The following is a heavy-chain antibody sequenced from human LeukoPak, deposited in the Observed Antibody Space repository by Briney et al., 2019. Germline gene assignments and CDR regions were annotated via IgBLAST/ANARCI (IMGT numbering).Heavy chain of an antibody. CDR2: IYYSGST. Sequence: PSETLSLTCTVSGGSISSHYWSWIWQPPGKGLEWIGYIYYSGSTNYNPSLKSRVTISVDTSKNQFSLKLSSVTAADTAVYYCARALSYYGDYDNYYYYYMDVWGKGTTVTVSS. J-gene: IGHJ6*03. CDR3: ARALSYYGDYDNYYYYYMDV. V-gene: IGHV4-59*11. CDR1: GGSISSHY. D-gene: IGHD4-17*01.